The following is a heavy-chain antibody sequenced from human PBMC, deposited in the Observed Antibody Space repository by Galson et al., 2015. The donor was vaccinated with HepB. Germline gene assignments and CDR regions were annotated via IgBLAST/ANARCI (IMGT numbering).Heavy chain of an antibody. CDR2: IRHDGSYK. V-gene: IGHV3-30*02. CDR1: GFTFSNYG. D-gene: IGHD3-22*01. Sequence: SLRLSCAASGFTFSNYGIHWVRQAPGKGLEWVTFIRHDGSYKYYADSVKGRFTISRDNSKNTLYLQMNSLRTEDTAVYYCAKAVISGYYYGHFDYWGQGTLVTVSS. J-gene: IGHJ4*02. CDR3: AKAVISGYYYGHFDY.